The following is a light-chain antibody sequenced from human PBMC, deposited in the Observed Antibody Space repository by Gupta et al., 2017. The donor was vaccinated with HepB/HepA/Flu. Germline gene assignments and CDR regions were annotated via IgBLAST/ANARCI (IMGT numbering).Light chain of an antibody. V-gene: IGKV3-15*01. Sequence: EIVMTQSPATLSVSPGERATLSCRASQSVSSNLAWYQQKPGQAPRLVIYGASTRATGIPARVSGSGSGTEFTLTISSLQSEDFAVYYCQQYNYWPPITFGQGTKVEIK. J-gene: IGKJ1*01. CDR3: QQYNYWPPIT. CDR1: QSVSSN. CDR2: GAS.